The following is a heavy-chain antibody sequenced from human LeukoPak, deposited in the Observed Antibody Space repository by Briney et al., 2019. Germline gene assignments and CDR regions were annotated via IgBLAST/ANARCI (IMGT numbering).Heavy chain of an antibody. D-gene: IGHD3-10*01. CDR2: ISTYNGNT. Sequence: ASVKVSCKASGYTFTSYGISWVRQAPGQGLEWMGWISTYNGNTNYAQKLQGRVTMTTDTSTSTAYMELRSLRSDDTAVYYCARVLITMVRGVDYNWFDPWAREPWSPSPQ. V-gene: IGHV1-18*01. CDR3: ARVLITMVRGVDYNWFDP. CDR1: GYTFTSYG. J-gene: IGHJ5*02.